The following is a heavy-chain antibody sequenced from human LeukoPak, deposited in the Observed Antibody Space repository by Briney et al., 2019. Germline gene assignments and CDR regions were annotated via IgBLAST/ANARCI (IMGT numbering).Heavy chain of an antibody. CDR1: GYTFTSYD. J-gene: IGHJ6*03. CDR2: MNPNSGNT. CDR3: AKGGWLLDDYYYYMDV. Sequence: ASVKVSCKASGYTFTSYDINWVRQATGQGLEWMGWMNPNSGNTGYAQKFQGRVTMTRNTSISTAYMELSSLRSEDTAVYYCAKGGWLLDDYYYYMDVWGKGTTVTVSS. V-gene: IGHV1-8*01. D-gene: IGHD5-12*01.